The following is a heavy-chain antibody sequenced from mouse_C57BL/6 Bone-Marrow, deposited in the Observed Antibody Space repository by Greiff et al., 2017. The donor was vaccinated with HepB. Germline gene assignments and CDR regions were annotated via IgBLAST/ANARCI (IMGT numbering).Heavy chain of an antibody. V-gene: IGHV1-54*01. CDR3: AIQLRLRLPWFAY. Sequence: VQLQESGAELVRPGTSVKVSCKASGYAFTNYLIEWVKQRPGQGLEWIGVINPGSGGTNYNEKFKGKATLTADKSSSTAYMQLSSLTSEDSAVYFCAIQLRLRLPWFAYWGQGTLVTVSA. CDR2: INPGSGGT. J-gene: IGHJ3*01. D-gene: IGHD3-2*02. CDR1: GYAFTNYL.